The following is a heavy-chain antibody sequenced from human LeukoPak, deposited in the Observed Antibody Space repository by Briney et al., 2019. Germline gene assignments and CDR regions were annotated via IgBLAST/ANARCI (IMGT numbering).Heavy chain of an antibody. D-gene: IGHD3-16*01. CDR2: ISYDASYK. J-gene: IGHJ5*02. V-gene: IGHV3-30*04. Sequence: GGSLRLSCAASGFTFSTYAMHWVRQAPGKGLEWVAVISYDASYKYYADSVKGRFTISRDNSKNTLYLQMNSLRAEDTAVYYCARGPTFDWFDPWGQGTLVTVSS. CDR3: ARGPTFDWFDP. CDR1: GFTFSTYA.